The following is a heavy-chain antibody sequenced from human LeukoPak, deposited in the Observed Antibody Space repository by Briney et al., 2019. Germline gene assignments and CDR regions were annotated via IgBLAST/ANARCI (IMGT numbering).Heavy chain of an antibody. D-gene: IGHD3-10*01. CDR2: IKQDGSEK. CDR3: AKDKYGSGSYYFDY. V-gene: IGHV3-7*03. J-gene: IGHJ4*02. CDR1: GFTFSSYW. Sequence: PGGSLRLSCAASGFTFSSYWMSWVRQAPGKGLEWVANIKQDGSEKYYVDSVKGRFTISRDNSKNTLYLQMNSLRAEDTALYYCAKDKYGSGSYYFDYWGQGTLVTVSS.